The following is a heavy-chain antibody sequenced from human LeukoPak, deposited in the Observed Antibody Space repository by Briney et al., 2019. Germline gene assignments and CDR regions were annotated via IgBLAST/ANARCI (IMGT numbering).Heavy chain of an antibody. CDR3: ARGGERDYDFWSGYFYGYYYYYMDV. Sequence: GASVKVSCKASGYTFTSYDINWVRQATGQGLEWMGWMNPNSGNTGYAQKFQGRVTITRNTSITTAYMELSSLRSEDTAVYYCARGGERDYDFWSGYFYGYYYYYMDVWGKGTTVTVSS. J-gene: IGHJ6*03. CDR2: MNPNSGNT. V-gene: IGHV1-8*03. D-gene: IGHD3-3*01. CDR1: GYTFTSYD.